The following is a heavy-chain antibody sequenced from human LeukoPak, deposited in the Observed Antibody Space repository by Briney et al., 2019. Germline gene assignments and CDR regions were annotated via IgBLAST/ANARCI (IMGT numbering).Heavy chain of an antibody. D-gene: IGHD1-26*01. Sequence: SETLSLTCAVYGVSFSGYYWSWIRQPPGEGLEWIGEINHSGSTNYNPSLKSRVTISVDTSKNQFSLKLSSVTAADTAVYYCARHHYPRASGSYNYWGQGTLVTVSS. CDR3: ARHHYPRASGSYNY. CDR1: GVSFSGYY. J-gene: IGHJ4*02. CDR2: INHSGST. V-gene: IGHV4-34*01.